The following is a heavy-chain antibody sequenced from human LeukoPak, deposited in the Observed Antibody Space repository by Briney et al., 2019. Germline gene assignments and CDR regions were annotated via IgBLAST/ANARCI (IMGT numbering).Heavy chain of an antibody. CDR2: IYTSGST. CDR3: AREYSSSWYRGFDY. Sequence: SETLSLTCTVSGGSISSYYWSLIRQPAGKGLEWIGRIYTSGSTNYNPSLKSRVTMSVDTSKNQFSLKLSSVTAADTAVYYCAREYSSSWYRGFDYWGQGTLVTVSS. V-gene: IGHV4-4*07. CDR1: GGSISSYY. J-gene: IGHJ4*02. D-gene: IGHD6-13*01.